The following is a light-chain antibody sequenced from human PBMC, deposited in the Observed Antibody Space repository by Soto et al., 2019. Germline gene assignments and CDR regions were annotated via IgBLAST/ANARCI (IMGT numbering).Light chain of an antibody. CDR2: DVS. CDR1: SSDVGGYDY. Sequence: QSALTQPPSASGSPGQSVTISCTGTSSDVGGYDYVSWYQQYPGKAPKLMIYDVSNRPSGVSNRFSGSKSGNTASLTISGLQADDEADYYCSSFTSSTTRVFGTGTRSPS. CDR3: SSFTSSTTRV. J-gene: IGLJ1*01. V-gene: IGLV2-14*01.